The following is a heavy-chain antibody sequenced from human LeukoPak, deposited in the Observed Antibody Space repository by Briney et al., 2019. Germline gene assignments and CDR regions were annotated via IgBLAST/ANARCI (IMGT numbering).Heavy chain of an antibody. Sequence: PGGSLRLSCAASGFTFNGYWISWVRQAPGKGLEWVANIKQDGSEKYYVDSVRGRVTISRDNAENSLFLQMNRLRAEDTALYYCARGVHYYDSSGFGPYYMDVWGKGTTVTVSS. V-gene: IGHV3-7*03. CDR3: ARGVHYYDSSGFGPYYMDV. CDR2: IKQDGSEK. CDR1: GFTFNGYW. J-gene: IGHJ6*03. D-gene: IGHD3-22*01.